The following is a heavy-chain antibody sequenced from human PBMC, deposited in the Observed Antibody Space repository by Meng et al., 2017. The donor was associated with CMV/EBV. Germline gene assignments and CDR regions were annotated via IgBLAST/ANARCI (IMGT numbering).Heavy chain of an antibody. D-gene: IGHD6-13*01. V-gene: IGHV3-30-3*01. CDR1: GFTFSSYA. CDR2: ISYDGSNK. CDR3: AISSGAAAGSLGY. J-gene: IGHJ4*02. Sequence: GGSLRLSCAASGFTFSSYAMHWVRQAPGKGLEWVAVISYDGSNKYYADSVKGRFTISRDNSKNTLYLQMNSLRAEDTAVYYCAISSGAAAGSLGYWGQGTLVTVSS.